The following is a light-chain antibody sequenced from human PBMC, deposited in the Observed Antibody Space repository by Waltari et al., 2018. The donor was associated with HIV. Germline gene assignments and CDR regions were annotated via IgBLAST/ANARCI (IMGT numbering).Light chain of an antibody. CDR3: NSRDSSGNHRDWV. J-gene: IGLJ3*02. V-gene: IGLV3-19*01. CDR1: SLRSYY. CDR2: GKN. Sequence: SSELTQDPAVSVALGQTVRLTCQGASLRSYYDSWYQQKPGQAPVLIIYGKNNRPSGSPDRFAGSSSGNTASLTITGAQAEDEADYYCNSRDSSGNHRDWVFGGGTKLTVL.